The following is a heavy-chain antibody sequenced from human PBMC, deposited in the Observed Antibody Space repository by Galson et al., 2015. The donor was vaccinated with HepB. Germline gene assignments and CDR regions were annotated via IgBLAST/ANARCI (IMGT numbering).Heavy chain of an antibody. Sequence: SVKVSCKPSGGAFSSYAISWVRQAPGQGLEWMGRIIPILGIANYAQKFQGRVTITADKSTSTAYMELSSLRSEDTAVYYCARPLFSSGSYGDYYGMDVWGQGTTVTVSS. J-gene: IGHJ6*02. V-gene: IGHV1-69*04. D-gene: IGHD1-26*01. CDR3: ARPLFSSGSYGDYYGMDV. CDR2: IIPILGIA. CDR1: GGAFSSYA.